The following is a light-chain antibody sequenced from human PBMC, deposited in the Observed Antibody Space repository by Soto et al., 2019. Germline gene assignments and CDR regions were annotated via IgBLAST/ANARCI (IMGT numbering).Light chain of an antibody. CDR3: QHYDNTPPSVT. V-gene: IGKV3-20*01. J-gene: IGKJ3*01. Sequence: EIVLTQSPDILSLSPGDRATLSCRASQSVSSNLLVWYQQKPDQAPRLLIYGASSSATGTPERCSGSGSGTDFILTISRLVPEDFSVYYCQHYDNTPPSVTFGPGTKVDIK. CDR2: GAS. CDR1: QSVSSNL.